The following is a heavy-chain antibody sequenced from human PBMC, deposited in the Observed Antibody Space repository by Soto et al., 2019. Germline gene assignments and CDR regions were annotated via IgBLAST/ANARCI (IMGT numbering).Heavy chain of an antibody. CDR3: ACITMIVVVAGNYFDY. CDR1: GFTFSSYG. D-gene: IGHD3-22*01. J-gene: IGHJ4*02. Sequence: GGSLRLSCAASGFTFSSYGMHWVRQAPGKGLEWVAVISYDGSNKYYADSVKGRFTISRDNSKNTLYLQMNSLRAEDTAVYYCACITMIVVVAGNYFDYWGQGTLVTVSS. V-gene: IGHV3-30*03. CDR2: ISYDGSNK.